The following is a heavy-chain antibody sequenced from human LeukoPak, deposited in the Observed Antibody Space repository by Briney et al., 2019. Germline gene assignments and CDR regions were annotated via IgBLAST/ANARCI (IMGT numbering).Heavy chain of an antibody. V-gene: IGHV3-23*01. Sequence: TGGSLRLSCAASGFTFSSYAMSWVRQAPGKGLEWVSAISGSGGSTYYADSVKGRFTISRDNAKNSLYLQMNSLRAEDTAVYYCARDSAVAGDYWGQGTLVTVSS. CDR1: GFTFSSYA. CDR3: ARDSAVAGDY. CDR2: ISGSGGST. J-gene: IGHJ4*02. D-gene: IGHD6-19*01.